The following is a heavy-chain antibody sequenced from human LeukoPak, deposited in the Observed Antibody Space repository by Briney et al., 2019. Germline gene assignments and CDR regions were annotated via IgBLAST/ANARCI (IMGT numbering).Heavy chain of an antibody. J-gene: IGHJ4*02. CDR1: GGTFSSKD. Sequence: SVKVSCKASGGTFSSKDITWVRQAPGQGLEWVGGMTPTSGTGNTAQKFQGRVAVTADESTTTVYMELSSLRSDDTALYYCARGRITMVRGVIHFDYWGQGTLVTVSS. CDR3: ARGRITMVRGVIHFDY. V-gene: IGHV1-69*13. CDR2: MTPTSGTG. D-gene: IGHD3-10*01.